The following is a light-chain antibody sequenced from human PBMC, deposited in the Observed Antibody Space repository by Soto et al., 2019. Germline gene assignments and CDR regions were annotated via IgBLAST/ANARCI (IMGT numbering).Light chain of an antibody. CDR2: AAS. CDR3: QQYYSYLVT. Sequence: AIRMTQSPSSLSASTGDRVTITCRASQGISSYLAWYQQKPAKAPKLLIYAASTLQSGVPSRFSGSGSGTDFTLTISCLQSVDFATYYCQQYYSYLVTLGQGTKLEIK. CDR1: QGISSY. J-gene: IGKJ2*01. V-gene: IGKV1-8*01.